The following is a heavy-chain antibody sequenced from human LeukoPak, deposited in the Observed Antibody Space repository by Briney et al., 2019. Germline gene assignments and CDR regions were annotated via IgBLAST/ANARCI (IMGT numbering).Heavy chain of an antibody. CDR2: ISSSGSPI. CDR1: GFIFSSYE. Sequence: GGSLRLSCAASGFIFSSYEMNWVRQAPGKGLEWVSYISSSGSPIYYADSAKGRFTISRDNARNSLYLQMNSLRAEDTAVYYCARRPRAGWFDPWGQGTLVTVSS. V-gene: IGHV3-48*03. CDR3: ARRPRAGWFDP. J-gene: IGHJ5*02.